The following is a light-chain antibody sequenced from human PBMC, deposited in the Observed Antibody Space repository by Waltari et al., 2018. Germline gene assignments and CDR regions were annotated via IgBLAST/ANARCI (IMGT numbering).Light chain of an antibody. V-gene: IGKV1-39*01. CDR2: AAS. Sequence: DIQMTQSPSSLSASVGDRVTITCRASQSISTYLNWYQQKPGKAPKLLIYAASTLQSGVPSRLSGSGSGTDFTFTISSLHPEDFASYYCQQSYESPWTFVQGTKVEVK. CDR1: QSISTY. J-gene: IGKJ1*01. CDR3: QQSYESPWT.